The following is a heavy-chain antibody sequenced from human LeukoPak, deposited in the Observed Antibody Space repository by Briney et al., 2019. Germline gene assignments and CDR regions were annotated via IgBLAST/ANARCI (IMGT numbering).Heavy chain of an antibody. D-gene: IGHD2-15*01. J-gene: IGHJ3*02. CDR2: ISSSGSNI. V-gene: IGHV3-48*03. CDR1: GFTFSSYE. Sequence: AGTLRLSCAASGFTFSSYEMNWVRQAPGKGLEWVSYISSSGSNIYYADSVKGRFTISRDNAKNSLYLQMNSLRAEDTAVYYCARGLVVGSTGVGAFDIWGQGTMVTVSS. CDR3: ARGLVVGSTGVGAFDI.